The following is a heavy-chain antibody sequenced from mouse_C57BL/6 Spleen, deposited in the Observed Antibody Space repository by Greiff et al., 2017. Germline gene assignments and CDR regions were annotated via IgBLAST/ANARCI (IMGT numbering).Heavy chain of an antibody. J-gene: IGHJ1*03. Sequence: VKLQQSGTVLARPGASVKMSCKTSGYTFTSYWMHWVKQRPGQGLEWIGAIYPGNSDTSYNQKFKGKAKLTAVTSASTAYMELSSLTNEDSAVYYCTRTYGSSYVDWYFDVWGTGTTVTVSS. V-gene: IGHV1-5*01. D-gene: IGHD1-1*01. CDR2: IYPGNSDT. CDR1: GYTFTSYW. CDR3: TRTYGSSYVDWYFDV.